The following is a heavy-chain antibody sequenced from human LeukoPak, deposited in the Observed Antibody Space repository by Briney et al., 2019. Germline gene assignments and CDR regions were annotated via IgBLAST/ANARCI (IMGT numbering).Heavy chain of an antibody. CDR3: AKRSVYDSSTYQYDY. Sequence: GGSLRLSCAASGFTFSSYAMSWVRQAPGKGLEWVSAISGSGDSTYYADSVKGRFTISKDNSKNTLYLLMNSLRAEDTAVYYCAKRSVYDSSTYQYDYWGQGTLVTVSS. J-gene: IGHJ4*02. CDR2: ISGSGDST. D-gene: IGHD3-22*01. V-gene: IGHV3-23*01. CDR1: GFTFSSYA.